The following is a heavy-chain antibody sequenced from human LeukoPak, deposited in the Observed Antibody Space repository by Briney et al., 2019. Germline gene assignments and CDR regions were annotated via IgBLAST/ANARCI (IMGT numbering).Heavy chain of an antibody. D-gene: IGHD4-23*01. V-gene: IGHV3-23*01. CDR1: GFTFSSYA. Sequence: GGSLRLSCAASGFTFSSYAVSWVRQAPGKGLEWVSAISGSGGSTYYADSLKGRFTISRDNSKNTLYLQMNSLRAEDTAVYYCAKSYSMVVTPEHAFDIWGQGTMVTVSS. CDR2: ISGSGGST. CDR3: AKSYSMVVTPEHAFDI. J-gene: IGHJ3*02.